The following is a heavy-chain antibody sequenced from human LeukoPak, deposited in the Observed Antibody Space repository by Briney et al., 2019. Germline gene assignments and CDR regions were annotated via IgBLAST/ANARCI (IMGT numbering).Heavy chain of an antibody. V-gene: IGHV1-2*02. CDR2: INPNSGGT. J-gene: IGHJ4*02. D-gene: IGHD2-15*01. Sequence: ASLRDSSMASRYTFTAYYMHWGRPAPGQGGGWMGWINPNSGGTNYAQKCQVSVTMTRDTSISTAYMELSRLRSDDTAVYYCARGYCSGGSCFKYDFWGQGTLVTVSS. CDR3: ARGYCSGGSCFKYDF. CDR1: RYTFTAYY.